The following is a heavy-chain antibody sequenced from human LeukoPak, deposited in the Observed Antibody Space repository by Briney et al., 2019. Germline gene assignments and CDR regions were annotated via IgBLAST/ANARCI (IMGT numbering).Heavy chain of an antibody. D-gene: IGHD3-22*01. J-gene: IGHJ4*02. CDR2: IYYSGST. V-gene: IGHV4-39*07. Sequence: SGGSLRLSCAASDFSFITYAMSWVRQAPGKGLEWIGSIYYSGSTYYNPSLKSRVTISVDTSKNQFSLKLSSVTAADTAVYYCASERGSGYYYDSNTFDYWGQGTLVTVSS. CDR3: ASERGSGYYYDSNTFDY. CDR1: DFSFITYA.